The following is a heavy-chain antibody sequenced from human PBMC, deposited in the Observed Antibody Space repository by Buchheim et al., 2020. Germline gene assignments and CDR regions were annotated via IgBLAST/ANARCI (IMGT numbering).Heavy chain of an antibody. D-gene: IGHD3-22*01. CDR1: GFTFSTFG. Sequence: QVQLVESGGGVVQPGRSLRLSCAASGFTFSTFGMYWVRPAPGKGLEWVSFIRYDASHSYYADSVKGRFTVSHAHAKNTLYLQMNSLRVEDTAVYYCAKEFAYSSTYYDFDYWGQGTL. J-gene: IGHJ4*02. CDR2: IRYDASHS. CDR3: AKEFAYSSTYYDFDY. V-gene: IGHV3-30*02.